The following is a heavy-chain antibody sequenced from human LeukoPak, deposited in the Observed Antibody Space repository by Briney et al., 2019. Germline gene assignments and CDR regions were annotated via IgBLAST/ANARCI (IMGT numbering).Heavy chain of an antibody. J-gene: IGHJ4*02. Sequence: HPGGSLRLSCAASGFTFSSSNMHWVRQAPGKGLEWVADISKDERNKDYADSVKGRFTISRDNFNNFVFLQMDSLRVEDTALYYSGKDLQSVYACFLWGWGTLVTVSS. CDR2: ISKDERNK. CDR1: GFTFSSSN. V-gene: IGHV3-30*18. D-gene: IGHD5-24*01. CDR3: GKDLQSVYACFL.